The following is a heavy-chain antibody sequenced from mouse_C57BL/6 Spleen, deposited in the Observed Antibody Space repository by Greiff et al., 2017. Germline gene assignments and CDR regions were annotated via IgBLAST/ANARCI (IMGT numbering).Heavy chain of an antibody. J-gene: IGHJ4*01. CDR1: GYSFTGYY. D-gene: IGHD2-4*01. CDR3: ARSVYDYGYYYAMDY. V-gene: IGHV1-42*01. Sequence: VQLQQSGPELVKPGASVKISCKASGYSFTGYYMNWVKQSPEKSLEWIGEINPSTGGTTYNQKFKAKATLPVDKSSSTAYLPLKSLTSEDSAVYYCARSVYDYGYYYAMDYWGQGTSVTVSS. CDR2: INPSTGGT.